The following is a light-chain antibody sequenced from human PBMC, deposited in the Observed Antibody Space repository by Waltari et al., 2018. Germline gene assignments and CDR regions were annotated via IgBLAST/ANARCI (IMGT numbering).Light chain of an antibody. Sequence: SYVLTQPPSVSVAPGSTANIPCGGNTLGGKSVHWYQQRPGQAPVIVIFYDSDRPSGIPERYSGSNSGNTATLTITRVEAGDEADYYCQVWDGSADHLNFVFGPGTKVTVL. CDR1: TLGGKS. CDR2: YDS. V-gene: IGLV3-21*04. J-gene: IGLJ1*01. CDR3: QVWDGSADHLNFV.